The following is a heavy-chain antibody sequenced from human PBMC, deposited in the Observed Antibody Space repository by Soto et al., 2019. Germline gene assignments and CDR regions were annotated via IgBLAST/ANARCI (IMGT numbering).Heavy chain of an antibody. D-gene: IGHD3-16*02. CDR1: GVSISSYF. V-gene: IGHV4-59*01. CDR3: ARIGGYHGPLDY. Sequence: SETLSLTCSVSGVSISSYFWSRIRQPPGRGLEWIGYTYHRGSTNYSPSLKSRVAISLDTSENQFSLKVSSVTAADTAVYYCARIGGYHGPLDYWGQGTPVTVSS. J-gene: IGHJ4*02. CDR2: TYHRGST.